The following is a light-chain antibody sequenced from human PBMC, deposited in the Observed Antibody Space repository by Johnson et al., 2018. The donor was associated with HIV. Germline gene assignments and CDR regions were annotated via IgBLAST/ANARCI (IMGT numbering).Light chain of an antibody. CDR2: RNN. CDR3: AAWDDSLNAPYV. V-gene: IGLV1-44*01. J-gene: IGLJ1*01. Sequence: QAVLTQPPSASGTPGQRVTISCSGSSSNIGSSPVNWYQQLPGTAPKLLIYRNNQRPSGVPDRFSGSKSGTSASLAISGLQAEDEADYYCAAWDDSLNAPYVFGTGTKVTVL. CDR1: SSNIGSSP.